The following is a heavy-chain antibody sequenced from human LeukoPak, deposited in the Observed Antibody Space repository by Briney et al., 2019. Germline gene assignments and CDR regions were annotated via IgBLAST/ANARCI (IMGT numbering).Heavy chain of an antibody. D-gene: IGHD3-22*01. V-gene: IGHV3-23*01. CDR2: ISGSGGST. CDR3: AKSLAMIVVVITRMDC. Sequence: PGGSLRLSCAASGFTFSSYAMSWVRQAPGKGLEWVSAISGSGGSTYYADSVKGRFTISRDNSKNTLYLQMNSLRAEDTAVYYCAKSLAMIVVVITRMDCWGQGTLVTVSS. CDR1: GFTFSSYA. J-gene: IGHJ4*02.